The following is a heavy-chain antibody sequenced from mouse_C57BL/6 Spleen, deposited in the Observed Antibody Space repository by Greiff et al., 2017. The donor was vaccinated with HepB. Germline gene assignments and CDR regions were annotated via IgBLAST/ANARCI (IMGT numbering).Heavy chain of an antibody. D-gene: IGHD2-4*01. J-gene: IGHJ2*01. CDR2: IRLKSDNYAT. Sequence: DVMLVESGGGLVQPGGSMKLSCVASGFTFSNYWMNWVRQSPEKGLEWVAQIRLKSDNYATHYAESVKGRFTISRDDSKSSVYLQMNNLRAEDTGIYYCTAYYDYDLYYFDYWGQGTTLTVSS. CDR3: TAYYDYDLYYFDY. CDR1: GFTFSNYW. V-gene: IGHV6-3*01.